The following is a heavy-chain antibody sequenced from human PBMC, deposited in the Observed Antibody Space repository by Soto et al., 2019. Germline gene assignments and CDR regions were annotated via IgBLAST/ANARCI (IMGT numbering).Heavy chain of an antibody. CDR1: GFPFSDAY. CDR3: NTGRFTNGVCDDY. D-gene: IGHD2-8*01. CDR2: IRNKTDGGTA. Sequence: EVQLVESGGGLVKPGGSLRLSCAVSGFPFSDAYMTWVRQAPGKGLEWLGRIRNKTDGGTADYAAQVKDRFIVSRDDSKEQRDLQMNSLRTEDTAGYFWNTGRFTNGVCDDYWGHGTLVTVSS. V-gene: IGHV3-15*01. J-gene: IGHJ4*01.